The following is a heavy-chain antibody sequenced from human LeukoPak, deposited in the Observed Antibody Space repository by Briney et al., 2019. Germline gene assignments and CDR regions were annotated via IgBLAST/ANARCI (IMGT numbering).Heavy chain of an antibody. V-gene: IGHV1-46*01. D-gene: IGHD6-19*01. Sequence: GASVKVSCKASGYTFTSYYMHWVRQAPGQGLEWMGIINPSGGSTSYAQKFQGRVTMTRDTSTSTVYMEVSSLRSEDTAVYYYAREFTRLALYFDYWGQGTLVTVSS. J-gene: IGHJ4*02. CDR3: AREFTRLALYFDY. CDR1: GYTFTSYY. CDR2: INPSGGST.